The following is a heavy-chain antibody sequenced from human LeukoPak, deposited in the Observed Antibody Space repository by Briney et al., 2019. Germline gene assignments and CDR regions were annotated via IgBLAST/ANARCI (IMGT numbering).Heavy chain of an antibody. D-gene: IGHD3-10*01. J-gene: IGHJ4*02. CDR2: ISGSSKSI. CDR1: GFTFSSYS. V-gene: IGHV3-21*01. CDR3: ARSNYYGSGSYYDY. Sequence: GGSLSLSCAASGFTFSSYSMNWVRQAPGKGLEWVSSISGSSKSIYYADSVRGRFTISRDNAKNSLYLQMNSLRAEDTAVCYCARSNYYGSGSYYDYWGQGTLVTVSS.